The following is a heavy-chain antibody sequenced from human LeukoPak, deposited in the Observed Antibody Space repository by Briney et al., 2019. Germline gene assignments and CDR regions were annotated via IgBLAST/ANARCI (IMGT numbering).Heavy chain of an antibody. J-gene: IGHJ4*02. Sequence: GGSLRLSCAASGFTFSSYAMHWVRQAPGKGLEWVAVISYDGSNKCYADSVKGRFTISRDNSKNTLYLQMNSLRAEDTAVYYCARDPRIVGAFDYWGQGTLVTVSS. V-gene: IGHV3-30*04. D-gene: IGHD1-26*01. CDR3: ARDPRIVGAFDY. CDR2: ISYDGSNK. CDR1: GFTFSSYA.